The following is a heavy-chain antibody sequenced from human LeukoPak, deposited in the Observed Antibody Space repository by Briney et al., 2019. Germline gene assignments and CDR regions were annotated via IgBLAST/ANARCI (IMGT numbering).Heavy chain of an antibody. J-gene: IGHJ4*02. D-gene: IGHD3-3*01. V-gene: IGHV3-23*01. CDR3: AKDGRSGAPFDR. CDR2: ITGGGGST. CDR1: GFTFYNFA. Sequence: PGGSLRLSCVASGFTFYNFAMSWVRQAPGKGLEWVSLITGGGGSTDYADSVKGRFTISRDNSKNTLYLQMNSLRVEDTATYYCAKDGRSGAPFDRWGQGTVLTVSS.